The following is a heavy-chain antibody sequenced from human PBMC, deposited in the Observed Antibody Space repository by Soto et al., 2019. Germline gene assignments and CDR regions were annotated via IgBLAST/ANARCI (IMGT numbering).Heavy chain of an antibody. V-gene: IGHV1-69*01. Sequence: QVQLVQSGAEVKKPGSSVKVSCKASGGTFSSYAISWVRQAPGQGLEWMGGIIPIFGTANYAQKFQGRVTITADESTSTADMELSSLRSEDTAVYYCASPVVTAIPIYYYYGMDVWGQGTTVTVSS. CDR3: ASPVVTAIPIYYYYGMDV. CDR2: IIPIFGTA. D-gene: IGHD2-21*02. J-gene: IGHJ6*02. CDR1: GGTFSSYA.